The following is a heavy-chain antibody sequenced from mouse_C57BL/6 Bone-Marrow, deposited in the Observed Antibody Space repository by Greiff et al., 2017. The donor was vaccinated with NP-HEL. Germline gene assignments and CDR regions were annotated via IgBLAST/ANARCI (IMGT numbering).Heavy chain of an antibody. CDR3: TSPFYDGYYLSFDY. V-gene: IGHV6-6*01. CDR2: IRNKANNHAT. CDR1: GFTFSDAW. Sequence: EVKLVESGGGLVQPGGSMKLSCAASGFTFSDAWMDWVRQSPEKGLEWVAEIRNKANNHATYYAESVKGRFTISRDDSKSSVYLQMNSLRAEDTGIYYCTSPFYDGYYLSFDYWGQGTTLTVSS. D-gene: IGHD2-3*01. J-gene: IGHJ2*01.